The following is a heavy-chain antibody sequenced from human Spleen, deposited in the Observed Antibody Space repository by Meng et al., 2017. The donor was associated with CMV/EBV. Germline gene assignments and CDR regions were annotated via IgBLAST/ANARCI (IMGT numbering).Heavy chain of an antibody. Sequence: GGSLRLSCAASGFTFSDFAMSWVRQAPGKGLEWVSIITGSGAGTFYADPVKGRFAISRDISKNTLYLQMNGLRAEDTAVYYCAKAGGLVLTKYYFDYWGQGTLVTVSS. CDR3: AKAGGLVLTKYYFDY. V-gene: IGHV3-23*01. J-gene: IGHJ4*02. D-gene: IGHD4/OR15-4a*01. CDR1: GFTFSDFA. CDR2: ITGSGAGT.